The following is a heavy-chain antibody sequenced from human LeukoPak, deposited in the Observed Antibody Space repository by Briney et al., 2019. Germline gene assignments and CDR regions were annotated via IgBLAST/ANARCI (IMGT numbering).Heavy chain of an antibody. J-gene: IGHJ4*02. D-gene: IGHD3-3*01. CDR3: ARGMFDFWSGYDY. CDR1: GYTFTNSD. CDR2: MNPNGGNT. Sequence: ASVKVSCKASGYTFTNSDINWVRQATGQGLEWMGWMNPNGGNTGYALKFQGRVSMTRNTSISTTYMELSSLRSEDTAVYYCARGMFDFWSGYDYWGQGTLVTVSS. V-gene: IGHV1-8*01.